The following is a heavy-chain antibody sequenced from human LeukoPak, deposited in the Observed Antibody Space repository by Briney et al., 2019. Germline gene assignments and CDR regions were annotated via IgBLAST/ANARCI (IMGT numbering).Heavy chain of an antibody. CDR2: IYYSGST. D-gene: IGHD2-2*01. J-gene: IGHJ6*02. Sequence: SETLSLTCTVSGGSISSYYWSWIRQPPGKGLEWIGYIYYSGSTNYNPSLKGRVTISVDTSKNQFSLKLSSVTAADTAVYYCAGTQRYCRSTSWPDYGMDGWGQGTTVTVSS. CDR3: AGTQRYCRSTSWPDYGMDG. CDR1: GGSISSYY. V-gene: IGHV4-59*01.